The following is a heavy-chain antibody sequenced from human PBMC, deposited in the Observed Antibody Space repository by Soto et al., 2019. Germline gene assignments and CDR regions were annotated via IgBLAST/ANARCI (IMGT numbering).Heavy chain of an antibody. CDR1: GFTFSTYA. J-gene: IGHJ4*02. V-gene: IGHV3-23*01. CDR2: ISGGRSGT. CDR3: AKGSLVYCSGAICYFFDF. Sequence: EVQLLESGGGLVQPGGSLRLSCAASGFTFSTYAMSWVRQAPGKGLEWVSAISGGRSGTYYADSVRGRFTLSRDDSTNTLYLQMNSLRAEGTAIYYCAKGSLVYCSGAICYFFDFWGQGTLVTVSS. D-gene: IGHD2-2*01.